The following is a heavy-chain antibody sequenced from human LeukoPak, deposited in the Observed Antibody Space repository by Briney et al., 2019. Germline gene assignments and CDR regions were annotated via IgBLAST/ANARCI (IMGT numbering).Heavy chain of an antibody. CDR2: IYYSGST. J-gene: IGHJ6*02. CDR1: GGSFSGYY. Sequence: SETLSLTCAVYGGSFSGYYWSWIRQHPGKGLEWIGYIYYSGSTYYNPSLKSRVTISVDTSKNQFSLKLSSVTAADTAVYYCAGGPYYYYGMDVWGQGTTVTVSS. CDR3: AGGPYYYYGMDV. V-gene: IGHV4-31*11.